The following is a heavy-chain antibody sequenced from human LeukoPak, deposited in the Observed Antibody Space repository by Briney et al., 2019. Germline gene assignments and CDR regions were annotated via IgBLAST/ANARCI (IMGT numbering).Heavy chain of an antibody. D-gene: IGHD2-2*01. CDR2: IYYSGST. CDR1: GGSISSYY. V-gene: IGHV4-59*01. Sequence: SETLSLTCTVSGGSISSYYWSWIRQPPGKGLEWIGYIYYSGSTNYNPSLKSRVTISVDTSKNQFSLKLSSMTAADTAGYYCARRLGYCSSTSCPITAFDIWGQGTMVTVSS. J-gene: IGHJ3*02. CDR3: ARRLGYCSSTSCPITAFDI.